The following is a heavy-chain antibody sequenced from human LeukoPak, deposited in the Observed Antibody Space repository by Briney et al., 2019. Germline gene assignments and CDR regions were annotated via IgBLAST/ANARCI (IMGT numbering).Heavy chain of an antibody. V-gene: IGHV1-8*01. CDR2: MNPNSGNT. D-gene: IGHD6-13*01. CDR1: GYTSTSYD. Sequence: ASVKVSCKASGYTSTSYDINWVRQATGQGLEWMGWMNPNSGNTGYAQKFQGRVTMTRNTSISTAYMELSSLRSEDTAVYYCARDRGGSSWSDYWGQGTLVTVSS. CDR3: ARDRGGSSWSDY. J-gene: IGHJ4*02.